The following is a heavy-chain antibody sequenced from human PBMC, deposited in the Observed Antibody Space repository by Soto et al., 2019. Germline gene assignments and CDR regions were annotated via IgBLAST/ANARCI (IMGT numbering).Heavy chain of an antibody. D-gene: IGHD5-18*01. CDR2: IYYSGNT. V-gene: IGHV4-59*12. CDR3: ARARGYSYGYGLDFDY. CDR1: GGSTSSYNY. Sequence: SETLSLTCTVSGGSTSSYNYWSWIRQPPGKGLEWIGHIYYSGNTDYNPSLKSRLAISVDTSKNQFSLKLSSVTAADTAVYYCARARGYSYGYGLDFDYWGQGTLVTVSS. J-gene: IGHJ4*02.